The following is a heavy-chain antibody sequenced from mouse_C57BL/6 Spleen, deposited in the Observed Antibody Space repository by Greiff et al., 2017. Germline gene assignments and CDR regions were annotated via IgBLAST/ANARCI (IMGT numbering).Heavy chain of an antibody. CDR2: ISYSGST. J-gene: IGHJ2*01. V-gene: IGHV3-1*01. CDR1: GYSITSGSD. D-gene: IGHD2-1*01. CDR3: ARALLSNYFDY. Sequence: EVKLVESGPGMVKPCQSLTLTCTVTGYSITSGSDWHWIRHLPGNKLEWMGYISYSGSTNYNPTLKSRISITHDTSKNNFYLKLNTVTTEDTATYYCARALLSNYFDYWGQGTTLTVSS.